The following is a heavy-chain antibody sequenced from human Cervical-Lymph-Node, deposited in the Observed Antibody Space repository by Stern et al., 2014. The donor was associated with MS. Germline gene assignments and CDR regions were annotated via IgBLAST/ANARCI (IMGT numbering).Heavy chain of an antibody. CDR3: ARHVSLLMGRLDQGWFDL. V-gene: IGHV4-39*01. CDR2: IYYTGNT. D-gene: IGHD6-19*01. Sequence: QLQLQESGPGLVKPSESPSLTCSVSGGAMGRGIHYWAWIRQSPDQGLEWIGTIYYTGNTYYIPSPKSRVTISVDPSKNLFSLNLNSVTAADTAVYYCARHVSLLMGRLDQGWFDLWGQGTLLTVSS. CDR1: GGAMGRGIHY. J-gene: IGHJ5*02.